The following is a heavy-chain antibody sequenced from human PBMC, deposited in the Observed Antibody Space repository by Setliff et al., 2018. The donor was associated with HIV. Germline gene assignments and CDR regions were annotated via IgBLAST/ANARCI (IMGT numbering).Heavy chain of an antibody. Sequence: GGSLRLSCAASGFRFRSYGMHWVRQAPGKGLGWVAIIWFDGSIEYYIDSVKGRFTISRDNSKSTLYLQMTNLRAEDTALYFCAKGAGPTTLAEPFDSWGQGTLVTVSS. CDR2: IWFDGSIE. J-gene: IGHJ4*02. V-gene: IGHV3-30*02. CDR1: GFRFRSYG. D-gene: IGHD1-26*01. CDR3: AKGAGPTTLAEPFDS.